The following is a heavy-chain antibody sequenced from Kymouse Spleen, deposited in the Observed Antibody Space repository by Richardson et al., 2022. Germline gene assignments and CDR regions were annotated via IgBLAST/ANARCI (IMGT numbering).Heavy chain of an antibody. V-gene: IGHV3-33*01. D-gene: IGHD1-14*01. Sequence: QVQLVESGGGVVQPGRSLRLSCAASGFTFSSYGMHWVRQAPGKGLEWVAVIWYDGSNKYYADSVKGRFTISRDNSKNTLYLQMNSLRAEDTAVYYCARDWNHPYYYYYGMDVWGQGTTVTVSS. CDR1: GFTFSSYG. CDR2: IWYDGSNK. J-gene: IGHJ6*02. CDR3: ARDWNHPYYYYYGMDV.